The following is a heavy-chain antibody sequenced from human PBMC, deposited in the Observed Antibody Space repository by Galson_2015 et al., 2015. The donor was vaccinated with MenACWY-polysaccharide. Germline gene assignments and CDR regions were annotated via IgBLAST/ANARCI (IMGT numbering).Heavy chain of an antibody. CDR1: GGSISSSSYY. J-gene: IGHJ4*02. V-gene: IGHV4-39*01. CDR3: ARLFTGYSSGWSFDY. Sequence: ETLSLTCTVSGGSISSSSYYWGWIRQPPGKGLEWIGSIYYSGSTYYNPSLKSRVTISVDTSKNQFSLKLSSVTAADTAVYYCARLFTGYSSGWSFDYWGQGTLVTVSS. CDR2: IYYSGST. D-gene: IGHD6-19*01.